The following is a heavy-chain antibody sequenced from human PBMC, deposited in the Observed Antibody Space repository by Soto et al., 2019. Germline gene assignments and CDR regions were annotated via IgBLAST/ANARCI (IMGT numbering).Heavy chain of an antibody. CDR1: GFTFSSYA. CDR3: ARDHLYGDYVDYHYGMDV. D-gene: IGHD4-17*01. V-gene: IGHV3-30-3*01. CDR2: ISYDGSNK. Sequence: QVQLVESGGGVVQPGRSLRLSCAASGFTFSSYAMHWVRQAPGKGLEWVAVISYDGSNKYYADSVKGRFTISRDNSKNTLYLQMNSLRAEDTAVYYCARDHLYGDYVDYHYGMDVWGQGTTVTVSS. J-gene: IGHJ6*02.